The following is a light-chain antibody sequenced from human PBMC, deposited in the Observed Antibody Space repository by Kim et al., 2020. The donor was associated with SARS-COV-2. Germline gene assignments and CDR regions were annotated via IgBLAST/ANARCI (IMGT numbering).Light chain of an antibody. CDR2: DAS. CDR3: QQRSNWWT. V-gene: IGKV3-11*01. J-gene: IGKJ1*01. CDR1: QSVSSY. Sequence: SLSPGERATLSCRASQSVSSYLALYQQKPGQAPRLLIYDASNRATGIPARFSGSGSGTDFTLTISSLEPEDFAVYYCQQRSNWWTFGQGTKVDIK.